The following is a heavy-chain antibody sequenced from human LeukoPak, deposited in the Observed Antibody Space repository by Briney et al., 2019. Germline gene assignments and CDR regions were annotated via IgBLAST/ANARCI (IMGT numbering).Heavy chain of an antibody. CDR1: GYTFPSYY. CDR3: ARAVGLNYYGSGSPFDY. CDR2: INPSGGST. J-gene: IGHJ4*02. D-gene: IGHD3-10*01. V-gene: IGHV1-46*01. Sequence: GASVKVSCKASGYTFPSYYMHWVRQAPGQGLEWMGIINPSGGSTSYAQKFQGRVTMTRDTSTSTVYMELSSLRSEDTAVYYCARAVGLNYYGSGSPFDYWGQGTLFTVSS.